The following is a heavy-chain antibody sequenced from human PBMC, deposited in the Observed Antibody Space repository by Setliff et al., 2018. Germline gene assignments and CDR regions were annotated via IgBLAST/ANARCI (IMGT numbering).Heavy chain of an antibody. Sequence: SVKVSCKASGGTFSIYGISWVRQAPGQGLEWMGGTIPIFGTTDYAQKFQGRVTIITDESTSTAFMQLSSLRSEDTAVYYCVREGVDSRSSTDYRYYMDVWGKGTTVTVSS. CDR3: VREGVDSRSSTDYRYYMDV. CDR2: TIPIFGTT. CDR1: GGTFSIYG. V-gene: IGHV1-69*05. D-gene: IGHD3-22*01. J-gene: IGHJ6*03.